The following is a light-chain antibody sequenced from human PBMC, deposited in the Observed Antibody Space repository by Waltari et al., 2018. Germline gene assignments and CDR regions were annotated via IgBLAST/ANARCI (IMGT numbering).Light chain of an antibody. CDR3: QQGNSYPYS. CDR2: YAN. CDR1: QGISSY. V-gene: IGKV1-13*02. Sequence: IQMSQSPSSLSASEGDRITNTCRASQGISSYLNWYQQKPGKAPKLLIYYANSLASGVPSRFSGSGSGTEFTLTISSLQPEDFATYYCQQGNSYPYSFGQGTKVEIK. J-gene: IGKJ2*03.